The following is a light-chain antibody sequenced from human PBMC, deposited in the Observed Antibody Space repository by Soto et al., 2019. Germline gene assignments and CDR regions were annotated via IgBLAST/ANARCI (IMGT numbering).Light chain of an antibody. CDR1: QYISTY. V-gene: IGKV1-33*01. J-gene: IGKJ4*01. CDR3: QQYDNLPLT. Sequence: IHMTQSPSSLSASVGDRVTITCRASQYISTYLNWYQQKQGKAPKLLIYDASNLETGVPSRFSGSGYGTDFTFTISSLQTEDIATYYCQQYDNLPLTFGGGTKVDIK. CDR2: DAS.